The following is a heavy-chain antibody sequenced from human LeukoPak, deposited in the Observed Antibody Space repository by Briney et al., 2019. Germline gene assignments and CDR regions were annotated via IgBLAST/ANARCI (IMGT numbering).Heavy chain of an antibody. CDR1: GLTFSNFG. D-gene: IGHD3-22*01. CDR3: AKGGHYDSSGYFGPSGY. CDR2: ISYDGSDQ. Sequence: PGRSLRLSCAASGLTFSNFGMHWARQAPGKGLEWVAVISYDGSDQYYIDSVKGRFTISRDNSKNTLCLQMNSLRAEDTAVYYCAKGGHYDSSGYFGPSGYWGQGTLVTVSS. J-gene: IGHJ4*02. V-gene: IGHV3-30*18.